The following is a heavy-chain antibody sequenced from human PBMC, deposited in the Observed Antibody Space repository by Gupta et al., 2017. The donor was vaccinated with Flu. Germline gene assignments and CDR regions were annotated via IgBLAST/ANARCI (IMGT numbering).Heavy chain of an antibody. CDR1: GFSFSSFW. V-gene: IGHV3-7*04. CDR2: VRQDGSDK. CDR3: ARSLGSGDIFDL. Sequence: EVQLVESGGGLVQPGGSLRLSCAASGFSFSSFWMNWVRQAPGKGLEWVATVRQDGSDKYYVDSVKGRFTISRDNAKNSLYLQLNSLRAEDTAVYYCARSLGSGDIFDLWGRGTLVTVSS. D-gene: IGHD3-10*01. J-gene: IGHJ4*02.